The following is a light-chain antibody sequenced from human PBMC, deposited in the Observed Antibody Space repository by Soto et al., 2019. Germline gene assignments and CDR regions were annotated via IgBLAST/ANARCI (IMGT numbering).Light chain of an antibody. CDR1: QSVSGNY. CDR3: HQYGDAPQT. CDR2: LAS. Sequence: VLTQSPGTLSLSPGERATLSCRACQSVSGNYLAWYQQKRGQAPRLLIYLASTRANGIPDRFSGSASGTDFTLSISRLEPEDSALYYCHQYGDAPQTFGQGTKVEI. J-gene: IGKJ2*01. V-gene: IGKV3-20*01.